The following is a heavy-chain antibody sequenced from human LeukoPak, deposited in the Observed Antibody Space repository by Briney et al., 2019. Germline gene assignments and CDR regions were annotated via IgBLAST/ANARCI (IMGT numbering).Heavy chain of an antibody. Sequence: PGGSLRLSCAASGFTFSSYAMSWVRQAPGKGLEWVSAISGSGGSTYYADSVKGRFTISRDNSKNTLYLQMKSLRAEDAAVYYCAKYDSGSTIFYFDYWGQGTLVTVSS. D-gene: IGHD3-10*01. CDR3: AKYDSGSTIFYFDY. V-gene: IGHV3-23*01. J-gene: IGHJ4*02. CDR2: ISGSGGST. CDR1: GFTFSSYA.